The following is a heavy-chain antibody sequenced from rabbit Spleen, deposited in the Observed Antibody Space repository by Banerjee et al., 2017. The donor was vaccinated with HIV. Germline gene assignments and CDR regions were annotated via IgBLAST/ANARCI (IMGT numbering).Heavy chain of an antibody. V-gene: IGHV1S40*01. J-gene: IGHJ4*01. CDR3: ARGEHFSVGFSAFAIYLDL. D-gene: IGHD6-1*01. Sequence: QSLEESGGDLVKPGASLTLTCKASGFDFSSSYYMCWVHQAPGKGLELIACIDTSSVNTADATWAKGRFTISKTSSTTVTLQMTSLTAADTATYFCARGEHFSVGFSAFAIYLDLWGPGTLVTVS. CDR2: IDTSSVNT. CDR1: GFDFSSSYY.